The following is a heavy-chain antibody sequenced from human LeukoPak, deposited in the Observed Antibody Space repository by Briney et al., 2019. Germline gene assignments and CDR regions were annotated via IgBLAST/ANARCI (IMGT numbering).Heavy chain of an antibody. V-gene: IGHV7-4-1*02. D-gene: IGHD3-16*02. J-gene: IGHJ4*02. Sequence: ASVKVSCKASGYTFTSYAMNWVRQAPGQGLEWMGWINTNTGNPTYAQGFTGRFVFSLDTSVSTAYLQISSLKAEDTAVYYCAAGFTSGGVIVASFDYWGQGTLVTVSS. CDR2: INTNTGNP. CDR3: AAGFTSGGVIVASFDY. CDR1: GYTFTSYA.